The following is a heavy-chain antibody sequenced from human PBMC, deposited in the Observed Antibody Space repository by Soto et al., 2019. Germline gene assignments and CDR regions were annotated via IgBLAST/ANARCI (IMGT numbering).Heavy chain of an antibody. V-gene: IGHV1-69*13. J-gene: IGHJ5*02. CDR2: IIPIFGTA. D-gene: IGHD6-6*01. CDR3: ARGNGYSSSSLWLDP. CDR1: GGTFSSYA. Sequence: GASVKVSCKASGGTFSSYAISWVRQAPGQGLEWMGGIIPIFGTANYAQKFQGRVTITADESTSTAYMELSSLRSEDTAVYYCARGNGYSSSSLWLDPCGQGTLVTVYS.